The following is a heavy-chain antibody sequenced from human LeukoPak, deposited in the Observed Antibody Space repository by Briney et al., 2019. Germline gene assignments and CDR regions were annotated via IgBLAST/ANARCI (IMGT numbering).Heavy chain of an antibody. D-gene: IGHD1-26*01. J-gene: IGHJ4*02. CDR1: GYSFTSYW. CDR2: IYPGDSDT. Sequence: GESLKISCKGSGYSFTSYWIVWVRQMPGKGLEWMGIIYPGDSDTRYSPSFQGQVTISADKSISTAYLQWSSLKASDTAMYYCARRRSGSYGPVYYFDYWGQGTLVTVSS. V-gene: IGHV5-51*01. CDR3: ARRRSGSYGPVYYFDY.